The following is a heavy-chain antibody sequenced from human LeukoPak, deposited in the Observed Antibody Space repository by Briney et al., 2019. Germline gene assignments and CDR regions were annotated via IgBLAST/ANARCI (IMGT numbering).Heavy chain of an antibody. V-gene: IGHV1-24*01. D-gene: IGHD2-2*01. Sequence: ASVKVSCKVSGYTLTELSMHWVRQAPGKGLEWMGGFDPEDGETIYAQKFQGRVTMTEDTSTDTAYMELSSLRSEDTAVYYCATYCSSTSCYGIKRGNFDYWGQGTLVIVSS. CDR1: GYTLTELS. J-gene: IGHJ4*02. CDR3: ATYCSSTSCYGIKRGNFDY. CDR2: FDPEDGET.